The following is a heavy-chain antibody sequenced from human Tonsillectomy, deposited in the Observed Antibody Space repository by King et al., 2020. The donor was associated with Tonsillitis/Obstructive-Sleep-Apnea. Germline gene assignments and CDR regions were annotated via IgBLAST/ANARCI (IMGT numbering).Heavy chain of an antibody. Sequence: QLVQSGGGLVQPGGSLRLSCAASGFTFSSYDMHWVRQATGKGLAWVSAIGTAGDPYYPGSVNGRFTISRENAQNSLYLQMNSLGAGEPAVCYCARSKAAAGGNAFDIWGHGTMVTVSS. V-gene: IGHV3-13*05. CDR2: IGTAGDP. CDR3: ARSKAAAGGNAFDI. D-gene: IGHD6-13*01. J-gene: IGHJ3*02. CDR1: GFTFSSYD.